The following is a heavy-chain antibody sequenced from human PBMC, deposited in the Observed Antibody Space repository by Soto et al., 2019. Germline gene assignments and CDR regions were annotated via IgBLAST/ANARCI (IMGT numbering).Heavy chain of an antibody. D-gene: IGHD1-26*01. CDR1: GFSFSSYA. CDR2: ISLGSVNT. Sequence: EVQLLESGGGLVQPGGSLRLSCAASGFSFSSYAMSWVRQAPGQGLDWVSTISLGSVNTYHADSVKGRFTISRDNSKNTLYLQMNSLRAEDTAVYYCAKALVGAALFDYWGQGTLVTVSS. CDR3: AKALVGAALFDY. J-gene: IGHJ4*02. V-gene: IGHV3-23*01.